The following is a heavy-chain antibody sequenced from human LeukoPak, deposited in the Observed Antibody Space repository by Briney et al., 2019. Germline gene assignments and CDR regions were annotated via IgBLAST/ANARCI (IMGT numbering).Heavy chain of an antibody. Sequence: ETLSLTCIVSGDITHYWGWIRQPPGKGLEWVSVIYSGGNTYYADSVKGRFTISRDNSKNTLHLQMNSLRAEDTAVYYCARGSPPPGDIVVVPAAGYAFDIWGQGTMVTVSS. CDR2: IYSGGNT. D-gene: IGHD2-2*01. V-gene: IGHV3-66*01. J-gene: IGHJ3*02. CDR3: ARGSPPPGDIVVVPAAGYAFDI. CDR1: GDITHY.